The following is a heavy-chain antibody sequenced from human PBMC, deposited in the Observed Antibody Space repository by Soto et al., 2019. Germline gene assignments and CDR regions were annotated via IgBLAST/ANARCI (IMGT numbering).Heavy chain of an antibody. J-gene: IGHJ4*02. CDR1: GYTFTCYG. Sequence: ASVKVSCKASGYTFTCYGIIWVRQAPGQGLEWMGWISAYNGNTNYAQKLQGRVTMTTDTSTSTAYMEVRSLRSDDTAVYYCARDPGTRSDYWGQGTLVTVSS. D-gene: IGHD3-10*01. CDR2: ISAYNGNT. CDR3: ARDPGTRSDY. V-gene: IGHV1-18*01.